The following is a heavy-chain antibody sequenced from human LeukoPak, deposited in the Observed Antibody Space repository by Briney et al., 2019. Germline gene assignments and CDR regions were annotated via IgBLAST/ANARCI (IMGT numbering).Heavy chain of an antibody. CDR3: ARESADGDTAMVYYYYGMDV. J-gene: IGHJ6*02. V-gene: IGHV3-21*01. CDR2: ISSSSSYI. Sequence: GGSLRLSCAASGFTFSSYSMNWVRQAPGKGLEWVSSISSSSSYIYYADSVKGRFTISRDNAKNSLYLQMNSLRAEDTAVYYCARESADGDTAMVYYYYGMDVWGQGTTVTVSS. D-gene: IGHD5-18*01. CDR1: GFTFSSYS.